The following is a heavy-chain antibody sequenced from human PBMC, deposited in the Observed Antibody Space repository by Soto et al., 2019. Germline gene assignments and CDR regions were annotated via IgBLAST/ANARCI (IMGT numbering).Heavy chain of an antibody. J-gene: IGHJ6*03. CDR1: GYTFTSYD. V-gene: IGHV1-8*01. Sequence: ASVKVSCKASGYTFTSYDINWVRQATGQGLEWMGWMNPNSGNTGYAQKFQGRVTMTRNTSISTAYMELSSLRSEDTAVYYCARGHCSGGSCYWGNYYYMDVWGKGTTVTVSS. CDR3: ARGHCSGGSCYWGNYYYMDV. CDR2: MNPNSGNT. D-gene: IGHD2-15*01.